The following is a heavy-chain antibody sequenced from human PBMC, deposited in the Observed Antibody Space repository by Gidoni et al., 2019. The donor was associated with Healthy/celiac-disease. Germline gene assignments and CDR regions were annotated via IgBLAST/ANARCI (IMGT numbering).Heavy chain of an antibody. CDR1: GFTFADYG. CDR2: ITWNGGST. V-gene: IGHV3-20*04. CDR3: ARDGTYYYDSSGYLYFDY. J-gene: IGHJ4*02. Sequence: CAASGFTFADYGLSWVRQAPGKGLEWVSGITWNGGSTGYADSVKGRFTISRDNAKNSLYLQMNSLRAEDTALYYCARDGTYYYDSSGYLYFDYWGQGTLVTVSS. D-gene: IGHD3-22*01.